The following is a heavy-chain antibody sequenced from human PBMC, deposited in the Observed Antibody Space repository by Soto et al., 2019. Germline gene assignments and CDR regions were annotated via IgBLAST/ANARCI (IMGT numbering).Heavy chain of an antibody. J-gene: IGHJ4*02. CDR3: AHTSRGPPTYSSSKTGPDSFYYFDY. V-gene: IGHV2-5*01. Sequence: QITLKESGPTLVKPTQTLTLTCTFSGFSLSTSGVGVGWIRQPPGKALEWLALIYWNDDKRYSPSLKSRLTSNKETCKNQVVLTMTNMDPVDTATYYCAHTSRGPPTYSSSKTGPDSFYYFDYWGQGTLVTVSS. D-gene: IGHD6-13*01. CDR1: GFSLSTSGVG. CDR2: IYWNDDK.